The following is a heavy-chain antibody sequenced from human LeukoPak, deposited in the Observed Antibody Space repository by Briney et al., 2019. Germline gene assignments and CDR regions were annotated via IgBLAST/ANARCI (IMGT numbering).Heavy chain of an antibody. CDR1: GFTFSSYW. CDR2: IKQDGSEK. D-gene: IGHD6-19*01. J-gene: IGHJ4*02. Sequence: GGSLRLSCAASGFTFSSYWMSWVRQAPGKGLEWVANIKQDGSEKYYVDSVKGRFTISRDNAKNSLYLQMNSLRAEDTAVYYCATHYSSGWTDFDYWGQGTLVTVSS. V-gene: IGHV3-7*01. CDR3: ATHYSSGWTDFDY.